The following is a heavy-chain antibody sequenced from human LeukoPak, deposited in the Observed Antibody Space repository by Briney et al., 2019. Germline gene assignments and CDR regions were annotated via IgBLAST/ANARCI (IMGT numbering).Heavy chain of an antibody. J-gene: IGHJ6*03. CDR1: GYTFTSYG. V-gene: IGHV1-18*01. Sequence: GASVKVSCKASGYTFTSYGISWVRQAPGQGLEWMGWISAYNGNTNYAQKLQGRVTMTTDTSTSTAYMELRSLRSDDTAVYYCARAALGYCSGGSCYSGSDGHHPYYYMDVWGKGTTVTVSS. CDR3: ARAALGYCSGGSCYSGSDGHHPYYYMDV. CDR2: ISAYNGNT. D-gene: IGHD2-15*01.